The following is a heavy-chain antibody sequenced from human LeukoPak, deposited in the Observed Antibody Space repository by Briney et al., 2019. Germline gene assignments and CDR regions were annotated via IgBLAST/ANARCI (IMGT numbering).Heavy chain of an antibody. CDR2: IYSSGST. CDR1: DGSLSSYY. Sequence: SETLSLTCTVSDGSLSSYYWSWTRQPPGKGLEWLGYIYSSGSTNYNPSLRSRVTISLDTSKNQFSLKLSSVTAADTAVYYCARDVYCGGDCSYFDSWGQGTLVTVSS. D-gene: IGHD2-21*02. J-gene: IGHJ4*02. V-gene: IGHV4-59*01. CDR3: ARDVYCGGDCSYFDS.